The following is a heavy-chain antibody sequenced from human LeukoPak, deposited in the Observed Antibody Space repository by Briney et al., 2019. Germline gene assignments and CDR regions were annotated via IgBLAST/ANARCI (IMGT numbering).Heavy chain of an antibody. J-gene: IGHJ4*02. Sequence: GGSLRLSCAASGFTFSGSAMHWVRQASGKGLEWVGRIRSKANSYATAYVASVKGRFTISRDDSKNTAYLQMNSLKTEDTAVYYCGAAAPDNYWGQGTLVTVSS. CDR3: GAAAPDNY. CDR2: IRSKANSYAT. CDR1: GFTFSGSA. V-gene: IGHV3-73*01. D-gene: IGHD6-13*01.